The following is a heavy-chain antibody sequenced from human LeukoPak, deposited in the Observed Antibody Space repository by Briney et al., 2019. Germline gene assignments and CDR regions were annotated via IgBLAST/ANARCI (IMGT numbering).Heavy chain of an antibody. J-gene: IGHJ4*02. CDR1: GFTFSSYA. V-gene: IGHV3-23*01. CDR2: ISGSGGST. CDR3: AKEPHYDFWSGNFDY. Sequence: PGGSLRLSCAASGFTFSSYAMSWVRQAPGKGLEWVSAISGSGGSTYCADSVKGRFTISRDNSKNTLYLQMNSLRAEDTAVYYCAKEPHYDFWSGNFDYWGQGTLVTVSS. D-gene: IGHD3-3*01.